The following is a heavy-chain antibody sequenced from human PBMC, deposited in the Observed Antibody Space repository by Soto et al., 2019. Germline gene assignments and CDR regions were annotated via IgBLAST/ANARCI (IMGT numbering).Heavy chain of an antibody. V-gene: IGHV4-34*01. CDR2: INHSGST. Sequence: QVQLQQWGAGLLKPSETLSLTCAVYGGSFSGYYWSWIRQPPGKGLEWIGEINHSGSTNYNPSLKSRVTISVDTSKNQFSLKLSSVTAADTAVYYWARGKVAVRGVNNLGFRWFDPWGQGTLVTVSS. CDR3: ARGKVAVRGVNNLGFRWFDP. J-gene: IGHJ5*02. D-gene: IGHD3-10*01. CDR1: GGSFSGYY.